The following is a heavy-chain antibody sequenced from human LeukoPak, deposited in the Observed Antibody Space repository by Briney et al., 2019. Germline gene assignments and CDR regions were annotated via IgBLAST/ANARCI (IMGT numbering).Heavy chain of an antibody. J-gene: IGHJ6*02. CDR3: ARSYSNHLFGMDV. D-gene: IGHD4-11*01. V-gene: IGHV3-66*01. CDR2: IYSGGST. CDR1: GFTVSSYY. Sequence: GGSLRLSCAASGFTVSSYYMTWVRQAPGKGLEWVSVIYSGGSTYYADSVKGRDAISRDNSNNTVFLQMNIVRAEDTAVYYCARSYSNHLFGMDVWGQGTTVTVSS.